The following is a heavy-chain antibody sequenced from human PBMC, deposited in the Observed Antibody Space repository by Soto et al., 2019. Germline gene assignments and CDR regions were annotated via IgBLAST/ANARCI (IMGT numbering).Heavy chain of an antibody. Sequence: ASVKVSCKASGYTFTGYYMHWVRQAPGQGLEWMGWISAYNGNTNYAQKLQGRVTMTTDTSTSTAYMELRSPRSDDTAVYYCARDPGIAAAGTDYWGQGTLVTVSS. V-gene: IGHV1-18*04. CDR1: GYTFTGYY. CDR2: ISAYNGNT. D-gene: IGHD6-13*01. J-gene: IGHJ4*02. CDR3: ARDPGIAAAGTDY.